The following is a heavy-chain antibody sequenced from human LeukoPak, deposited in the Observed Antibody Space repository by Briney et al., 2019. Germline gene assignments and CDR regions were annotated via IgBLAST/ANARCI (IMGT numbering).Heavy chain of an antibody. D-gene: IGHD2-15*01. CDR1: GFTFSSYW. CDR3: ARIQYCSGGSRENMDV. Sequence: PGGSLRLSCAASGFTFSSYWMHWVRQAPGKGLEWVSSISSSSSYIYYADSVKGRFTISRDNAKNSLYLQMNSLRAEDTAVYYCARIQYCSGGSRENMDVWGQRNTVNGSS. CDR2: ISSSSSYI. J-gene: IGHJ6*01. V-gene: IGHV3-21*01.